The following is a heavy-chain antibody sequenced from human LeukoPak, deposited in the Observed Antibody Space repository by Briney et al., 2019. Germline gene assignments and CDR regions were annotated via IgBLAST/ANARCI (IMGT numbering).Heavy chain of an antibody. CDR3: ARSLNPDNSGYSPPKNNWFDP. V-gene: IGHV5-51*01. CDR1: GYSFTSYW. Sequence: GESLKISCTGSGYSFTSYWIGWVRQMPGKGLEWMGIIYPGDSDTRYSPSFQGQVTISADKSISTAYLRWSSLKASDTAMYYCARSLNPDNSGYSPPKNNWFDPWGQGTLVTVSS. D-gene: IGHD3-22*01. J-gene: IGHJ5*02. CDR2: IYPGDSDT.